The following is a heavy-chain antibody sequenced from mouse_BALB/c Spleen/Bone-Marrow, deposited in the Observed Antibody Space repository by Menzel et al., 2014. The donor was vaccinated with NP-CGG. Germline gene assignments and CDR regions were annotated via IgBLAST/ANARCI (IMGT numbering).Heavy chain of an antibody. CDR3: TNYGYD. Sequence: QVQLKESGAALVRPGASVKLSCKASGYTFTSYWMHWVKLRPGQGFEWIEEINPSNGDTNYNEKFKRKATLTVDKSSSTVYMRLSSLTSEDSAVYYCTNYGYDWGQGTTLTVSS. J-gene: IGHJ2*01. V-gene: IGHV1S16*01. CDR2: INPSNGDT. D-gene: IGHD1-2*01. CDR1: GYTFTSYW.